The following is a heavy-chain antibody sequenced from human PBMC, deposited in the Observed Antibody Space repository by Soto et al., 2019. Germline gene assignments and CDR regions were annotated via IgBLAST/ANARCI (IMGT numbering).Heavy chain of an antibody. D-gene: IGHD3-16*01. Sequence: ASETLSLTCAVSDGSVNTGNFYWSWIRQPPGKGLEWIGHIYYTGTTNYNPSFKSRVTISVDTSNNQFSLKVTSVTAADTAVYYCAREEKQLARYGGDFDYWGQGVLVTVSS. V-gene: IGHV4-61*01. J-gene: IGHJ4*02. CDR1: DGSVNTGNFY. CDR2: IYYTGTT. CDR3: AREEKQLARYGGDFDY.